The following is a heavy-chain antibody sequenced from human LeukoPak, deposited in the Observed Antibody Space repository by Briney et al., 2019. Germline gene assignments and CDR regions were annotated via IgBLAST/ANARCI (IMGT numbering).Heavy chain of an antibody. Sequence: ASVKVSCKASGYTFTSYYMHWVRQAPGQGLEWMGIINPRGGSTSYAQKFQGRVTMTRDTSTSTVYMELSSLRSEDTAVYYCARGAVRGVIAGNWFDPWGQGTLVTVSS. J-gene: IGHJ5*02. CDR3: ARGAVRGVIAGNWFDP. CDR1: GYTFTSYY. D-gene: IGHD3-10*01. CDR2: INPRGGST. V-gene: IGHV1-46*01.